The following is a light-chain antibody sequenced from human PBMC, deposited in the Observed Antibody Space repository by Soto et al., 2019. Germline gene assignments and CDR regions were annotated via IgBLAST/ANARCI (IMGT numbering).Light chain of an antibody. CDR1: QGISNY. Sequence: DIQMTQSPSSLSASVVDRVTITCLASQGISNYLAWYQQKPGTVPKLLISAASTLQTGVPSRFSGGGSGTDFTLTISSLQPEDVATYYCQKYNSAPWTFGQGTKVDIK. CDR2: AAS. CDR3: QKYNSAPWT. J-gene: IGKJ1*01. V-gene: IGKV1-27*01.